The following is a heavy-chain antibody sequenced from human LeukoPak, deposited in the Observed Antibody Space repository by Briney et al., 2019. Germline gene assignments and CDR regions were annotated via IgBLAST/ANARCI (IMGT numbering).Heavy chain of an antibody. Sequence: SETLSLTCSVSGGSISSSSDYWGWVRQPPGKGLEWIGYIYHSGSTYYNPSLKSRVTISVDRSKNQFSLKLSSVTAADTAVYYCARAGADFWSGITYYFDYWGQGTLVTVSS. CDR1: GGSISSSSDY. CDR2: IYHSGST. J-gene: IGHJ4*02. D-gene: IGHD3-3*01. CDR3: ARAGADFWSGITYYFDY. V-gene: IGHV4-39*07.